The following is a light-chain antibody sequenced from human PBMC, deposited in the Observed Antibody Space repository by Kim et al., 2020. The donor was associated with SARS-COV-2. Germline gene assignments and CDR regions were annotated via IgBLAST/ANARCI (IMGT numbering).Light chain of an antibody. J-gene: IGLJ2*01. V-gene: IGLV3-19*01. Sequence: SSELTQDPAVSVALGQTVRITCQGDSLRSYYATWYQQKPGQAPILVIYGKNNRPSGIPDRFSGSSSGNTASLTITGTQAGDEADYYCNSRDRNGNVVFGG. CDR1: SLRSYY. CDR3: NSRDRNGNVV. CDR2: GKN.